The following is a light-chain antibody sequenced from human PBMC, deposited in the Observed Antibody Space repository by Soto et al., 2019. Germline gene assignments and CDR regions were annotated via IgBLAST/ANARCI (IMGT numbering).Light chain of an antibody. CDR1: QSISSY. V-gene: IGKV1-39*01. CDR3: QQYNDWPLT. Sequence: DIQMTQSPSSLSASVGDRVTITCRASQSISSYLNWYQQKPGKAPKLLIYAASSLQSGVPSRFIGIGSGTDFTLTISSLQPEDFATYYCQQYNDWPLTFGQGTKVDIK. CDR2: AAS. J-gene: IGKJ1*01.